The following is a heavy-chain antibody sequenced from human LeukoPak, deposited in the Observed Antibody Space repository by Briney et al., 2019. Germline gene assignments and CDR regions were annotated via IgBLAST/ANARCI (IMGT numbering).Heavy chain of an antibody. D-gene: IGHD3-22*01. V-gene: IGHV3-30*18. CDR1: GFTFSSYG. CDR2: ISYDGSNK. J-gene: IGHJ3*02. CDR3: AKDERRYGDYYYDSSGPI. Sequence: GGSLRLSCAASGFTFSSYGMHWVRQAPGKGLEWVAVISYDGSNKYYADSVKGRFTISRDNSKNTLYLQMNSLRAEDTAVYYCAKDERRYGDYYYDSSGPIWGQGTMVTVSS.